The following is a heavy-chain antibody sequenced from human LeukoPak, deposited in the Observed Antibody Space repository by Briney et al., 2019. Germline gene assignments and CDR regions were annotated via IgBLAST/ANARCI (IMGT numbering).Heavy chain of an antibody. CDR2: INHSGST. J-gene: IGHJ6*03. V-gene: IGHV4-34*01. CDR3: ARVRPYYYYYMDV. CDR1: GGSFGGYY. Sequence: SETLSLTCAVYGGSFGGYYWSWIRQPPGKGLEWIGEINHSGSTNYNPSLKSRVTISVDTSKNQFSLKLSSVTAADTAVYYCARVRPYYYYYMDVWGKGTTVTVSS.